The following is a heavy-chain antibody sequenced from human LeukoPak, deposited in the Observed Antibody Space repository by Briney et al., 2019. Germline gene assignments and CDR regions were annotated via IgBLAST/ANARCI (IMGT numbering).Heavy chain of an antibody. Sequence: ASVKVSCKASGYTFTSYYMHWVRQAPGQGLEWMGIINPSGGSTSYAQKFQGRVTMTRDTSTSTVYMELSSLRSEDTAVYYCARDPGLAAAETGLDYWGQGTLVTVSS. CDR3: ARDPGLAAAETGLDY. CDR1: GYTFTSYY. D-gene: IGHD6-13*01. CDR2: INPSGGST. J-gene: IGHJ4*02. V-gene: IGHV1-46*01.